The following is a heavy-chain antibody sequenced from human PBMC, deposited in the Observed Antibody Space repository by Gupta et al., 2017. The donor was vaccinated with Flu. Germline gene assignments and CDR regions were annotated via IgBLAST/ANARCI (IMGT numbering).Heavy chain of an antibody. J-gene: IGHJ4*02. Sequence: EVQLVESGVGLVQPGGSLRLSCAASGFNSRNDWMGWVRHSPGKGLEWVANIKEDGSDKYYVDSVKGRFTISRDNAKNTLYLQMNSLGAEDTAVYYCARKTSVATSSYFDYWGQGTLVTVSS. CDR3: ARKTSVATSSYFDY. CDR1: GFNSRNDW. CDR2: IKEDGSDK. D-gene: IGHD5-12*01. V-gene: IGHV3-7*01.